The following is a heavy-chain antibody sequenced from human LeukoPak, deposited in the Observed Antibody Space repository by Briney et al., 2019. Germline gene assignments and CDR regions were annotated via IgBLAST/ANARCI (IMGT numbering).Heavy chain of an antibody. D-gene: IGHD3-22*01. CDR3: ASSLYYYDSSGYYFDNP. J-gene: IGHJ5*02. V-gene: IGHV3-11*01. Sequence: PGGSLRLSCAASGFTFSDYYMSWIRQAPGKGLEWVSYISSSGSTIYYADSVKGRFTISRDNAKNSLYPQMNSLRAEDTAVYYCASSLYYYDSSGYYFDNPWGQGTLVTVSS. CDR1: GFTFSDYY. CDR2: ISSSGSTI.